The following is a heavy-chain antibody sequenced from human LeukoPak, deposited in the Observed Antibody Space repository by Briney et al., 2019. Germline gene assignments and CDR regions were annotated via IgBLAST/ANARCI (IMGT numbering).Heavy chain of an antibody. CDR1: GFTFSSYG. Sequence: PGGSLRLSCAASGFTFSSYGMHWVRQAPGKGLEWVAVIWYDGSNKYYADPVKGRFTISRDNSKNTLYLQMNSLGAEDTAVYYCAKASPDSSGYFDYWGQGTLVTVSS. V-gene: IGHV3-33*06. J-gene: IGHJ4*02. CDR3: AKASPDSSGYFDY. CDR2: IWYDGSNK. D-gene: IGHD3-22*01.